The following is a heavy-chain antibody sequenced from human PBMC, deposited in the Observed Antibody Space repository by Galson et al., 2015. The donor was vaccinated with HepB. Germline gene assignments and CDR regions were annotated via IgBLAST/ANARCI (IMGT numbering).Heavy chain of an antibody. J-gene: IGHJ3*02. D-gene: IGHD6-25*01. V-gene: IGHV3-11*05. Sequence: SLRLSCAASGFIFTDYHMSWIRQAPGKGLAWVSYISSSGTYTDYADSVKGRFTISTDNAENTVYLQLNSLRAEDTAVYYCARAGGQSSGVEIDDAFDTWGQGILVTVSS. CDR3: ARAGGQSSGVEIDDAFDT. CDR1: GFIFTDYH. CDR2: ISSSGTYT.